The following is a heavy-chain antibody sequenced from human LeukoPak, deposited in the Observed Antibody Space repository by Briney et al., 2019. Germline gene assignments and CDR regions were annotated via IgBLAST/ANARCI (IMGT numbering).Heavy chain of an antibody. V-gene: IGHV4-59*01. CDR1: VGSISRYY. Sequence: SETLSLTCTVSVGSISRYYWSWIRQPPGKGLEWIGYIYYSGSTNYNPSLQSRVTISVDTSKNQFSLKLSSVTAADTAVYYCARERIAVAARWFDPWGQGTLVTVSS. J-gene: IGHJ5*02. D-gene: IGHD6-19*01. CDR2: IYYSGST. CDR3: ARERIAVAARWFDP.